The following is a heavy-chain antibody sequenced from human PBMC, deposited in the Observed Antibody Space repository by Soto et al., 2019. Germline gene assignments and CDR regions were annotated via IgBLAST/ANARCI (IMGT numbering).Heavy chain of an antibody. Sequence: GGSLRLSCSASGFPFSSYWMSWVRQAPGKGLEWVANIKQDGSGKYYVDSVKGRFTISRDNAKNSLYLQMNSLRAEDTAVYYCARDSGSYWGSYYFDYWGQGTPVTVSS. J-gene: IGHJ4*02. V-gene: IGHV3-7*03. CDR3: ARDSGSYWGSYYFDY. CDR1: GFPFSSYW. D-gene: IGHD1-26*01. CDR2: IKQDGSGK.